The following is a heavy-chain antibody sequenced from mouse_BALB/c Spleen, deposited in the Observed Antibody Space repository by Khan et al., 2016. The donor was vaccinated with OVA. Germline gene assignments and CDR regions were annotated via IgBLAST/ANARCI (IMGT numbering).Heavy chain of an antibody. CDR1: GFTFSSYS. J-gene: IGHJ2*01. D-gene: IGHD1-1*01. CDR2: ITSGGSYN. V-gene: IGHV5-6-4*01. Sequence: EVELVESGGGLVKPGGSLRLSCTASGFTFSSYSMSWVRQTPEKRLEWVATITSGGSYNYYPDSVQGRFTISRDNAKNTLYLQMISLKSEDTAIYYCTRDRNYYGSSFYFDYWGQGTTLTVSS. CDR3: TRDRNYYGSSFYFDY.